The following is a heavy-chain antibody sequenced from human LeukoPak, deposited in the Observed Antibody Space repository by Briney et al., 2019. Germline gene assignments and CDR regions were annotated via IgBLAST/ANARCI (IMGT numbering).Heavy chain of an antibody. D-gene: IGHD1-26*01. Sequence: SVKVSCKASGYTFTSYGISWVRQAPGQGLEWMGGIIPIFGTANYAQKFQGRVTITADKSTSTAYMELSSLRSEDTAVYYCARDDSGGSYFDYWGQGTLVTVSS. CDR3: ARDDSGGSYFDY. CDR2: IIPIFGTA. J-gene: IGHJ4*02. CDR1: GYTFTSYG. V-gene: IGHV1-69*06.